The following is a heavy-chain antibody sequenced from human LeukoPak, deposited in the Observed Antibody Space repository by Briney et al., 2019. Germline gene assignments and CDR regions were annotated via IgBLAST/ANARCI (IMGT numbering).Heavy chain of an antibody. CDR2: ISSSSSYI. CDR3: ARVFRSGYYFLFDY. CDR1: GFTFSSYS. J-gene: IGHJ4*02. V-gene: IGHV3-21*01. Sequence: GGSLRLSCAASGFTFSSYSMNWVRQAPGKGLEWVSSISSSSSYIYYADSVKGRFTISRDNAKNSLYLQMNSLRAEDTAVYYCARVFRSGYYFLFDYWGQGTLVTVSS. D-gene: IGHD3-22*01.